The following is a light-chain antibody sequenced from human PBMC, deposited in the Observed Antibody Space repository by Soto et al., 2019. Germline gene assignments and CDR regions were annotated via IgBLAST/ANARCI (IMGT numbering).Light chain of an antibody. Sequence: EFEMTQSPSTLSVSPGERAPLSCRASQTVRDNLGWYQQKPGQPPRLLIYGATTRATGIPARFSGSGSGTEFTLTISSLQSEDFAVYYCQQYNNWPLTFGGGTKVDIK. CDR3: QQYNNWPLT. J-gene: IGKJ4*01. CDR2: GAT. V-gene: IGKV3D-15*01. CDR1: QTVRDN.